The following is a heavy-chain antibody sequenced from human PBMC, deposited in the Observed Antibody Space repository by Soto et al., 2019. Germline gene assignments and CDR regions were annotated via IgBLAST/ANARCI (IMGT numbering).Heavy chain of an antibody. D-gene: IGHD6-13*01. CDR2: ISYDGSNK. Sequence: GGSLRLSCAASGFTFSSYAMHWVRQAPGKGLEWVAVISYDGSNKYYADSVKGRFTISRDNSKNTLYLQMNSLRAEDTAVYYCARDGPPTPVIAAAGLFDYWGQGTLVTVSS. CDR3: ARDGPPTPVIAAAGLFDY. J-gene: IGHJ4*02. CDR1: GFTFSSYA. V-gene: IGHV3-30-3*01.